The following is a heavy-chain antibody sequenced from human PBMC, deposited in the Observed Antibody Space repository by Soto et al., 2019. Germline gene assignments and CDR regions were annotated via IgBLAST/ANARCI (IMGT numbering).Heavy chain of an antibody. CDR2: ISVYNGNT. CDR1: GYKFTSYG. V-gene: IGHV1-18*01. CDR3: ARGTSSQAGVDV. J-gene: IGHJ6*02. Sequence: ASVKVSCKASGYKFTSYGITWARQAPGQGLEWMGWISVYNGNTNYEQKLQGRVTMTTDTSTRTAYMELRSLRSDDTAVYYCARGTSSQAGVDVWGQGTTVTVSS. D-gene: IGHD2-2*01.